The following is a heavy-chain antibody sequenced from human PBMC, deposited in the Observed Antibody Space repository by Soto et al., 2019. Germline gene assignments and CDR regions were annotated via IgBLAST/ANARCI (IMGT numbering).Heavy chain of an antibody. J-gene: IGHJ6*02. CDR3: ARERRYXFWSGYYTGYYYYGMDV. CDR2: ISSSGSTI. D-gene: IGHD3-3*01. V-gene: IGHV3-48*03. Sequence: GGSLRLSCAASGFTFSSYEMNWVRQAPGKGLEWVSYISSSGSTIYYADSVKGRFTISRDNAKNSLYLQMNSLRAEDTAVYYCARERRYXFWSGYYTGYYYYGMDVWGQGTTVTVSS. CDR1: GFTFSSYE.